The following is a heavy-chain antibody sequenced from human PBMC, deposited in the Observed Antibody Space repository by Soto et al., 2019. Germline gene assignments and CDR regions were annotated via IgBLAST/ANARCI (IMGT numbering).Heavy chain of an antibody. D-gene: IGHD2-2*01. J-gene: IGHJ6*02. Sequence: SVKVSCKASGGTFSSYAISRVRQAPGQGLEWMGGIIPIFGTANYAQKFQGRVTITADESTSTAYMELSSLRSEDTAVYYCARDRRRGYCSSTSCYGGMDVWRRGTTVTVSS. CDR3: ARDRRRGYCSSTSCYGGMDV. V-gene: IGHV1-69*13. CDR1: GGTFSSYA. CDR2: IIPIFGTA.